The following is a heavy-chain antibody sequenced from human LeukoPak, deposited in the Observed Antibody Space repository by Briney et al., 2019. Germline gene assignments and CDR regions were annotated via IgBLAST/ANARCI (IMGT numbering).Heavy chain of an antibody. CDR2: IYPSGNT. V-gene: IGHV4-4*07. CDR1: GGSFSNHF. D-gene: IGHD3-10*01. CDR3: AREDSGSYYNFYYFYMDV. Sequence: SETLSLTCSVSGGSFSNHFWSWVRHPAGKGLEWIGRIYPSGNTNYNPSLKSRVTLSVDTFKTQFYLSLSSVAAADTAVYYCAREDSGSYYNFYYFYMDVWGKGTTVTISS. J-gene: IGHJ6*03.